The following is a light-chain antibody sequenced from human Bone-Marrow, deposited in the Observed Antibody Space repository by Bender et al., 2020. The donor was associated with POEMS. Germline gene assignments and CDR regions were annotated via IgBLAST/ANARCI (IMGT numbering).Light chain of an antibody. CDR3: CSYAGGSTLV. J-gene: IGLJ2*01. CDR2: DVN. CDR1: SSDIGTYNF. V-gene: IGLV2-23*02. Sequence: QSALTQPASVSGSPGQSITISCTGTSSDIGTYNFVSWYQQHPDKAPQLMIYDVNNRPSGISDRFSGSKSGNTASLTLSGLQADDEADYFCCSYAGGSTLVFGGGTKLTVL.